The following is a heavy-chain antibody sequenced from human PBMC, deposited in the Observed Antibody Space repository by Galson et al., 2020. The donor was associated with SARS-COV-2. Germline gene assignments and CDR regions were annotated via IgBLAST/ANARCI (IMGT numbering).Heavy chain of an antibody. CDR3: ARDGTHYDSSGYYPPDAFDI. CDR2: INPSGGST. D-gene: IGHD3-22*01. J-gene: IGHJ3*02. Sequence: ASVKVSCKASGYTFTSYYMHWVRQAPGQGLEWIGIINPSGGSTSYAQKFQGRVTMTRDTSTSTVYMELSSLRSEDTAVYYCARDGTHYDSSGYYPPDAFDIWGQGTMVTVSS. V-gene: IGHV1-46*01. CDR1: GYTFTSYY.